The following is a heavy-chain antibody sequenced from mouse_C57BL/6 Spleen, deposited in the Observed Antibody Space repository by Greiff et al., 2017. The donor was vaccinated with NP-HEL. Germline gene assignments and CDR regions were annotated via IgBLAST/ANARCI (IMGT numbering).Heavy chain of an antibody. Sequence: VQLQQSGAELVRPGASVKLSCTASGFTIKDYYMYWVKQRPEQGLEWIGRIDPEDGDTEYAPKFQGKATLTADTSANTAYLQLSSLTSEDTTVDYGTTGTAVVGRWYFDVWGTGTTVTVSS. CDR3: TTGTAVVGRWYFDV. CDR2: IDPEDGDT. V-gene: IGHV14-1*01. J-gene: IGHJ1*03. D-gene: IGHD1-1*01. CDR1: GFTIKDYY.